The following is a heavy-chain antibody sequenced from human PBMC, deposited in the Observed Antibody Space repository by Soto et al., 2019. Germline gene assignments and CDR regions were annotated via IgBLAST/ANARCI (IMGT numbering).Heavy chain of an antibody. CDR1: GFTFSNYW. CDR2: INPDASSV. CDR3: GRAFAGYGSVDY. Sequence: PVGSLRLSCAASGFTFSNYWMHWVRQTPGKGLMWVSRINPDASSVAYADSVTGRFTIFRDNAKNTLFLQIDGLRDDDTGVYYCGRAFAGYGSVDYWGQGTLVTVSS. J-gene: IGHJ4*02. D-gene: IGHD5-12*01. V-gene: IGHV3-74*01.